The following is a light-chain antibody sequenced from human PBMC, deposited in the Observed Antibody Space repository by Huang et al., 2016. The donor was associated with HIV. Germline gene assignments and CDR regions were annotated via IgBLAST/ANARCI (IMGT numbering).Light chain of an antibody. J-gene: IGKJ2*01. CDR3: HQYYDTPYS. CDR1: QTVLDSSNNKNY. V-gene: IGKV4-1*01. Sequence: DIVMTQSPDSLAVSLGERATINGKSSQTVLDSSNNKNYLAWYQQKPGQPPKLLIYWASSREPGVPDRFSGSGSGTDFTLTISSLQAEDVAVYYCHQYYDTPYSFGQGTKLEIK. CDR2: WAS.